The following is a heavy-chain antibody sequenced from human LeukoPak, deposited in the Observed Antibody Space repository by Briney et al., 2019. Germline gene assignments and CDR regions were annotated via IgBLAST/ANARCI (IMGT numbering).Heavy chain of an antibody. CDR1: GGSISSYY. V-gene: IGHV4-59*01. CDR3: ARAEWELLNWYFDL. J-gene: IGHJ2*01. Sequence: PSETLSLTCTVSGGSISSYYWSWIRQPPGKGLEWIGYIYYSGSTNYNPSLKSRVTISVDTSKNQFSLKLSSVTAADTAVYYCARAEWELLNWYFDLWGRGTLVTVSS. D-gene: IGHD1-26*01. CDR2: IYYSGST.